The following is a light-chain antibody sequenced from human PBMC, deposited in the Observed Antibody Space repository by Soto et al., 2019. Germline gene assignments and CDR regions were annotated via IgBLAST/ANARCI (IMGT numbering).Light chain of an antibody. CDR2: ETY. Sequence: IVLTQSPDTLSVSPGERVTLSCRASQSVRNNYLAWYQQKPGQAPRLLIYETYRRATGIPDRFSGSGSGIDFTLTISRLEPEDFAVYLCQQYGGSSRTFGLGTKVDIK. CDR1: QSVRNNY. CDR3: QQYGGSSRT. V-gene: IGKV3-20*01. J-gene: IGKJ1*01.